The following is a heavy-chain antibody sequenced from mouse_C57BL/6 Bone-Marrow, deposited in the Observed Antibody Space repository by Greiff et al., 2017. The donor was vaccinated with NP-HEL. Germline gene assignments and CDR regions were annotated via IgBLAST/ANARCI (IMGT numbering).Heavy chain of an antibody. CDR1: GYTFTSYW. CDR3: TRDYDYLYYYAMDY. CDR2: IYPGNSDT. J-gene: IGHJ4*01. Sequence: ESGTVLARPGASVKMSCKTSGYTFTSYWMHWVKQRPGQGLEWIGAIYPGNSDTSYNQKFKGKAKLTAVTSASTAYMELSSLTNEDSAVYYCTRDYDYLYYYAMDYWGQGTSVTVSS. D-gene: IGHD2-4*01. V-gene: IGHV1-5*01.